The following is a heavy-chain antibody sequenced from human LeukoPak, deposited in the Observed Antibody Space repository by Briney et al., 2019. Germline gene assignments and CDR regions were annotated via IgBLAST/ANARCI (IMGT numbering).Heavy chain of an antibody. D-gene: IGHD6-13*01. CDR2: ISSSTLKI. CDR1: GFTFSKYA. CDR3: AREASYSSSWATFDY. V-gene: IGHV3-21*06. Sequence: GGSLRLSCAASGFTFSKYAMTWVRQAPGKGLEWVSAISSSTLKIYYADSVKGRFTISRDIAKNSLFLQMNSLRAEDTAVYYCAREASYSSSWATFDYWGQGTLVTVSS. J-gene: IGHJ4*02.